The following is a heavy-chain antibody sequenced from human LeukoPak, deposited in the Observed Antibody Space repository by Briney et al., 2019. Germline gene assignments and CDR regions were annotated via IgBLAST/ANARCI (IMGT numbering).Heavy chain of an antibody. J-gene: IGHJ4*02. CDR1: GYTFTCYY. V-gene: IGHV1-2*02. D-gene: IGHD3-3*01. CDR3: SSQYDFWSGVTTTPSR. CDR2: ITPNSGGT. Sequence: ASVKVCCKASGYTFTCYYMHWVRHAPGQGLEWMGWITPNSGGTNYAQKCPGRVTMTRDTSISTAYMDLSRLRSDDTAVYYCSSQYDFWSGVTTTPSRWGQGTLVTVSS.